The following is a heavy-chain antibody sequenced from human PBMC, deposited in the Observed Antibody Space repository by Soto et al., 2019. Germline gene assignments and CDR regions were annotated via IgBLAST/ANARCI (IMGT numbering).Heavy chain of an antibody. CDR3: ARHHVRGRTIAGAAEF. J-gene: IGHJ4*02. Sequence: QVQLQQWGAGLLKPSETLSLTCAVYGGSLSGYYWSWIRQPPGKALEWIGEINYSGNTNYNPSITSRVTISVDTSKNQRFLNLSSVTAADTAMYYCARHHVRGRTIAGAAEFWGQGTLVTVSS. CDR1: GGSLSGYY. V-gene: IGHV4-34*01. CDR2: INYSGNT. D-gene: IGHD1-26*01.